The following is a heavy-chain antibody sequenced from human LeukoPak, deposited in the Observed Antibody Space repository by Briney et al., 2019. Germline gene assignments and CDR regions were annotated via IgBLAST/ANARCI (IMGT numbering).Heavy chain of an antibody. Sequence: GGSLRLSCGASGFTFSNYAMSWVRQAPGKGLEWVSGISGSGASTYYADSVKGRFTISRDNSKNTVYLQMNSLRDEDTAVYYCAKVCSIAVAGSMDYWGQGTLVTASS. CDR3: AKVCSIAVAGSMDY. J-gene: IGHJ4*02. D-gene: IGHD6-19*01. V-gene: IGHV3-23*01. CDR1: GFTFSNYA. CDR2: ISGSGAST.